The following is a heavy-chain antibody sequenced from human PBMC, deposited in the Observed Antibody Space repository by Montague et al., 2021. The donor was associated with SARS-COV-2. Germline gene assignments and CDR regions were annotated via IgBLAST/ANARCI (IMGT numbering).Heavy chain of an antibody. CDR3: ARLGFFELGLNMGWFDP. CDR1: GVVELRRRSE. CDR2: LEKKKST. J-gene: IGHJ5*02. D-gene: IGHD4/OR15-4a*01. V-gene: IGHV4-39*01. Sequence: SETLSLTCTVSGVVELRRRSEEHTSDLQSPMYLVCRLLLEKKKSTNYNPSLKSRVTMPVDTSKNQFSLALRSVTAAEPAVYYCARLGFFELGLNMGWFDPWGQGTLVTVSS.